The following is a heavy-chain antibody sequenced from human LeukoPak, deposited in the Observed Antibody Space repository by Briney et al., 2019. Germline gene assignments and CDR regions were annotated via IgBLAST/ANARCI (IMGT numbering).Heavy chain of an antibody. D-gene: IGHD5-12*01. CDR1: GFIFSSYW. CDR2: INSDGSST. J-gene: IGHJ4*02. CDR3: ARYSGYAQDFDY. Sequence: PGGSLRLSCAASGFIFSSYWMHWVRQAPGKGLVWVSRINSDGSSTSYADSVKGRFTISRDNAKNTLYLQMNSLRAEDTAVYYCARYSGYAQDFDYWGQGTLVTVSS. V-gene: IGHV3-74*01.